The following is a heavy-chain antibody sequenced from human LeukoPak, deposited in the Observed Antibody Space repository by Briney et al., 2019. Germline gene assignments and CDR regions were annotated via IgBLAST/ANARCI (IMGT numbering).Heavy chain of an antibody. CDR3: AREGDSAGWYRPAFRLLDY. CDR1: GDTFTSYG. D-gene: IGHD6-19*01. Sequence: ASVKVSCKTSGDTFTSYGLYWVRQAPGQGLEWMGWISGYNAETNYARKFQGRVTMTTDTSTTTAYMELTSLTSDDPALYYCAREGDSAGWYRPAFRLLDYWGQGTMVTVSS. J-gene: IGHJ4*02. CDR2: ISGYNAET. V-gene: IGHV1-18*01.